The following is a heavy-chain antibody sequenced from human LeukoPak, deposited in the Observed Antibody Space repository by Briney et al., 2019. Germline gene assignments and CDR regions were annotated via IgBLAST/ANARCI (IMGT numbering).Heavy chain of an antibody. Sequence: ASVKVSCKASGYTFTGYYMHWVRQAPGQGLEWMGWINPNSGGTNYAQKFQGRVTMTRDTSISTAYMELSRLRSDDTAVYYCARAHGSGSQDAFDIWGQGTMVTVSS. CDR3: ARAHGSGSQDAFDI. CDR1: GYTFTGYY. D-gene: IGHD3-10*01. CDR2: INPNSGGT. J-gene: IGHJ3*02. V-gene: IGHV1-2*02.